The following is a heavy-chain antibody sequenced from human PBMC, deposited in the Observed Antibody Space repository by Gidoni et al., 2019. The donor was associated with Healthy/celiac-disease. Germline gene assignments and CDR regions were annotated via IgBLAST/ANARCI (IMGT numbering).Heavy chain of an antibody. CDR1: GYTLTSYG. CDR3: ARSSEHTGDAFDI. CDR2: SSAYNGNT. V-gene: IGHV1-18*01. Sequence: HVKLVQRGAEVKKPGASVKVTCKASGYTLTSYGISWVRQAPGQGLGWMGWSSAYNGNTNYAQELQGRVTMTTDTSTSTAYMELRSVKSDDTAVYYCARSSEHTGDAFDIWGQGTMVTVSS. D-gene: IGHD3-22*01. J-gene: IGHJ3*02.